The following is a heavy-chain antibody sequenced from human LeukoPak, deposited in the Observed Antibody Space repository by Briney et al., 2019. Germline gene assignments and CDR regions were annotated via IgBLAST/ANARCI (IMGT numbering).Heavy chain of an antibody. Sequence: SETLSLTCTVSGGSISSYYWSWIRQPPGKGLEWIGYIYYSGSTNYNPSLKSRVTISVDTSKIQFSLKLSSVTAADTAVYYCARGAAHTYYFDYWGQGTLVTVSS. J-gene: IGHJ4*02. CDR1: GGSISSYY. V-gene: IGHV4-59*01. D-gene: IGHD6-6*01. CDR3: ARGAAHTYYFDY. CDR2: IYYSGST.